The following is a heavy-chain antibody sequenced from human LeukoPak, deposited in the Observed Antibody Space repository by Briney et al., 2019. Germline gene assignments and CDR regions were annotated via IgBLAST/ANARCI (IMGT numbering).Heavy chain of an antibody. CDR3: TRAVHCSGSSCYNRPSTYYFDY. V-gene: IGHV6-1*01. J-gene: IGHJ4*02. CDR1: GDSVSSNSAA. CDR2: TYYRSTWYN. D-gene: IGHD2-15*01. Sequence: SQTLSLTCTLSGDSVSSNSAAWNWIRQSPSRGLEWLGRTYYRSTWYNDYAVSVKSRITINPDTSKNQFSLQLISVTPEDTALYYCTRAVHCSGSSCYNRPSTYYFDYWGQGTLVTVSS.